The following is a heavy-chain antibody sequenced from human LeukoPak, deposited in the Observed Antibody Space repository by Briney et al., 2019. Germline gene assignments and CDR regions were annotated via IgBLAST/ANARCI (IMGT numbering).Heavy chain of an antibody. D-gene: IGHD2-2*01. J-gene: IGHJ5*02. Sequence: SETLSLTCAVYGGSFSGYYLSWIRQPPGKGLEWIGEINHSGSTNYNPSLKSRVTISVDTSKNQFSLKLSSVTAADTAVYYCARGCDVVVPAPGGYGWFDPWGQGTLVTVSS. CDR3: ARGCDVVVPAPGGYGWFDP. CDR1: GGSFSGYY. V-gene: IGHV4-34*01. CDR2: INHSGST.